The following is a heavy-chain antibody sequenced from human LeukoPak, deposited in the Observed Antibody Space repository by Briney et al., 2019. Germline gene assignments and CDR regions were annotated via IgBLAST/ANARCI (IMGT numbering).Heavy chain of an antibody. CDR2: ISSSGDII. J-gene: IGHJ4*02. CDR1: GFTFSNYE. CDR3: ARDWFDF. Sequence: GGSLRLSCAASGFTFSNYEMNWVRQAPGKGLEWVSYISSSGDIIYYAASVKGRFTISRDNAKNSLYLQMNSLRAEDTAVYYCARDWFDFWGQGTLVTVSS. V-gene: IGHV3-48*03.